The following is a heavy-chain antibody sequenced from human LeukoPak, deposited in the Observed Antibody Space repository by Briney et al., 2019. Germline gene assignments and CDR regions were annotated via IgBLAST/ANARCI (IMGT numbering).Heavy chain of an antibody. V-gene: IGHV3-30*02. D-gene: IGHD3-22*01. Sequence: GGSLRLSCAASGFTFSSYGMHWVRQAPGKGLEWVAIIRYDGSNKYYADSVKGRFTISRDNSKNTLYLQMNSLRAEDTAVYYCAKAQHTYYYDSSGYYGGVGFDYWGQGTLVTVSS. CDR1: GFTFSSYG. CDR3: AKAQHTYYYDSSGYYGGVGFDY. CDR2: IRYDGSNK. J-gene: IGHJ4*02.